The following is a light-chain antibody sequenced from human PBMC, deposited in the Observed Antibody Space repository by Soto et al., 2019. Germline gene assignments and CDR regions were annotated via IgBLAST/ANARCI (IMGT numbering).Light chain of an antibody. J-gene: IGLJ2*01. CDR2: DVS. CDR1: SSDVGGYNY. Sequence: QSALTQPASVSGSPGQSITISCTGTSSDVGGYNYVSWYQQHPGKAPKLMIYDVSNRLSGVSNRFSGSKSGNTASLTISGLQSEDEADYYCSSYTSSSTYVVFGGATKLTVL. CDR3: SSYTSSSTYVV. V-gene: IGLV2-14*01.